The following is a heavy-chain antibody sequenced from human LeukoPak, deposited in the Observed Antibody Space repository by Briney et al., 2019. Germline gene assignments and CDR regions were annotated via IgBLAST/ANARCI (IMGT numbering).Heavy chain of an antibody. J-gene: IGHJ4*02. CDR1: GFIISHYG. V-gene: IGHV3-33*05. Sequence: GGSLRLSCAASGFIISHYGMHWVRQAPGKGLEWVAVIQNDASTENFADSVKGRFTISRDNSKNTVFLQMNSLRVEDTAVYYCARELSQIVWGGLDYGGQGTLVSVSS. D-gene: IGHD2-21*01. CDR3: ARELSQIVWGGLDY. CDR2: IQNDASTE.